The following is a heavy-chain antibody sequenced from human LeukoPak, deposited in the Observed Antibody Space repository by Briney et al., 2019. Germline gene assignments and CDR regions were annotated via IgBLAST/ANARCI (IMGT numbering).Heavy chain of an antibody. J-gene: IGHJ4*02. CDR3: ARGIVVVTAIYFDY. CDR1: GGSISSYY. Sequence: PSETLSLTCTVSGGSISSYYWSWIRQPPGKGLEWIGYIYYSGSTNYNPSLKSRVTISVDTSKNQFSLKLSSVTAADTAVYYCARGIVVVTAIYFDYWGQGTLVTVSS. D-gene: IGHD2-21*02. V-gene: IGHV4-59*08. CDR2: IYYSGST.